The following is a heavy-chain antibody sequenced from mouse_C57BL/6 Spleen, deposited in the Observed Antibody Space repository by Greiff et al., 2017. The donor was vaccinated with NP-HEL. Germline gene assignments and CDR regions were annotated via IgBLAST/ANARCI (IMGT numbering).Heavy chain of an antibody. J-gene: IGHJ1*03. CDR2: IDPNSGGS. D-gene: IGHD1-1*01. Sequence: QVQLQQPGAELVKPGASVKLSCKASGYTFTSYWMHWVKQRPGRGLEWIGRIDPNSGGSKYNEKFKSKATLTVDKPSSTAYKQLSSLTSVDSAVYYCARSGDYGSSYRYFDVWGTGTTVTVSS. V-gene: IGHV1-72*01. CDR1: GYTFTSYW. CDR3: ARSGDYGSSYRYFDV.